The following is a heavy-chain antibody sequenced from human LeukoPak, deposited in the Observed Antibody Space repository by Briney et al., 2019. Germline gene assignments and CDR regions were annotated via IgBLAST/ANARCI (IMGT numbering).Heavy chain of an antibody. J-gene: IGHJ4*02. CDR3: AKDYYYDSSGSHFDY. CDR1: GFTFDDYA. CDR2: ISWNSGSI. V-gene: IGHV3-9*03. D-gene: IGHD3-22*01. Sequence: GRSLRLSCAASGFTFDDYAMHWVRQAPGKGLEWVSGISWNSGSIGYADSVKGRFTISRDNAKNSLYLQMNSLRAEDMALYYCAKDYYYDSSGSHFDYWGQGTLVTVSS.